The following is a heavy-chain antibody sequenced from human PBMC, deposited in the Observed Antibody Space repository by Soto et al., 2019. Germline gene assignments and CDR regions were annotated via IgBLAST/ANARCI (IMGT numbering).Heavy chain of an antibody. J-gene: IGHJ3*01. CDR1: GASISSNY. V-gene: IGHV4-59*08. Sequence: SETLSLTCTVSGASISSNYWSWIRQPPGKGLECIGYFSYSGSTNYNPSLKSRVIISVDTSRNQFSLKLTSVTATDTAMYYCARHSPLAAGGAFEFWGQGMMVTVSS. D-gene: IGHD6-13*01. CDR2: FSYSGST. CDR3: ARHSPLAAGGAFEF.